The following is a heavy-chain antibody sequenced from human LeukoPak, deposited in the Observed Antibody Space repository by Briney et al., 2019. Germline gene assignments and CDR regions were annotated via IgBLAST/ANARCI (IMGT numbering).Heavy chain of an antibody. CDR2: ISGSGANT. Sequence: PGGSLRLSCAASGFTFSSYARGWVRQAPGKGLEWVSVISGSGANTYYANSVRGRFTISRDNSRNTLYLQISSLGADDTAVYYCARDAVSGWYYDNWGQGTLVTVSS. V-gene: IGHV3-23*01. CDR3: ARDAVSGWYYDN. CDR1: GFTFSSYA. D-gene: IGHD6-19*01. J-gene: IGHJ4*02.